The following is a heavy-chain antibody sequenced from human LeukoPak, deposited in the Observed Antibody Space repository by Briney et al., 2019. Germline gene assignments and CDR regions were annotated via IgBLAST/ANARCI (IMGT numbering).Heavy chain of an antibody. Sequence: SETLSLTCTVSGGSLSLYHWSWIRQPPGKGLEWIGYIFYSGSGSTNYNPSLKSRVTISLDTSKNQFSLNLTSVSAADTAVHYCARGVVILTNDAFDIWGQGTMVTVSS. CDR2: IFYSGSGST. CDR1: GGSLSLYH. CDR3: ARGVVILTNDAFDI. D-gene: IGHD1-1*01. J-gene: IGHJ3*02. V-gene: IGHV4-59*01.